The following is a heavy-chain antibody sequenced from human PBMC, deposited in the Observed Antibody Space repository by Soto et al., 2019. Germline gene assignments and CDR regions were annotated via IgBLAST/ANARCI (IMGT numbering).Heavy chain of an antibody. CDR1: GYTFTGYY. J-gene: IGHJ4*02. CDR3: ARKLIAAPGTFDY. CDR2: INPNTGVT. V-gene: IGHV1-2*02. D-gene: IGHD6-13*01. Sequence: QVHLVQSGAEVQKPGASVKVSCKASGYTFTGYYLHWVRQAPGQGLEWMGWINPNTGVTSFAQNFQGRVTMTRDTSIRTAYMELSWPRSDDTAIYYCARKLIAAPGTFDYWGQGTLVTVSS.